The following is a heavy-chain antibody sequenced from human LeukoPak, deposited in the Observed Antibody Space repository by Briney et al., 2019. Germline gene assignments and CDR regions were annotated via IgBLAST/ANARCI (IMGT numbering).Heavy chain of an antibody. J-gene: IGHJ4*02. CDR1: GFTFSRYW. CDR2: IKQDGSEK. V-gene: IGHV3-7*01. Sequence: GGSLRLSXAASGFTFSRYWMSWVRQAPGKGLEWVANIKQDGSEKYYVDSVKGRFTISRDNAKNSLYLQMSSLRAEDTAVYYCARGLSGNTFYFDYWGQGTLVTVSS. D-gene: IGHD1-26*01. CDR3: ARGLSGNTFYFDY.